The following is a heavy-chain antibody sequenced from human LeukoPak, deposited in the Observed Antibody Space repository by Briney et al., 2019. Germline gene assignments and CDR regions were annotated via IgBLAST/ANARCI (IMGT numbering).Heavy chain of an antibody. CDR1: GGTFSSYA. D-gene: IGHD3-16*02. Sequence: GASVRVSCKASGGTFSSYAISWVRQAPEQGLEWMGGIIPIFGTANYAQKFQGRVTITADESTSTAYMELSSLRSEDTAVYYCASASYYYVWGSYRHLDYWGQGTLVTVSS. CDR2: IIPIFGTA. CDR3: ASASYYYVWGSYRHLDY. V-gene: IGHV1-69*13. J-gene: IGHJ4*02.